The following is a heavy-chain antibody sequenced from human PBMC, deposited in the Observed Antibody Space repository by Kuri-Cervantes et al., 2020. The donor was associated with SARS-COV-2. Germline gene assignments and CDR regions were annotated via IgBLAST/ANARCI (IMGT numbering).Heavy chain of an antibody. CDR2: IYYSGST. V-gene: IGHV4-61*01. Sequence: SETLSLTCTVSGGSASSGSYYWSWIRQPPGKGLEWIGYIYYSGSTNYNPSLKSRVTISVDTSKNQFSLKLSSVTAADTAVYYCARDADSSGSLDYWGRGTLVTVSS. CDR3: ARDADSSGSLDY. D-gene: IGHD3-22*01. CDR1: GGSASSGSYY. J-gene: IGHJ4*02.